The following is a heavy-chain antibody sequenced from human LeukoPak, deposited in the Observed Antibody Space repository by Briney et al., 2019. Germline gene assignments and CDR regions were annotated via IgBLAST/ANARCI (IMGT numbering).Heavy chain of an antibody. J-gene: IGHJ4*02. CDR1: GYTFTDYY. V-gene: IGHV1-2*02. CDR3: ARAASTWSQGFDF. Sequence: ASVKVSCKASGYTFTDYYIHWVRQAPGQGLEWMGWINPNSGDTKYAQRFQGRVTMTRDTSINIAYMELSRRRSDDTAVFYCARAASTWSQGFDFWGQGTLVTVSS. CDR2: INPNSGDT. D-gene: IGHD6-13*01.